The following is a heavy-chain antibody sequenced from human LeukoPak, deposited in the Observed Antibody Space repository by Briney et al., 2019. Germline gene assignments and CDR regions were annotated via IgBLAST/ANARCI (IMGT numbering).Heavy chain of an antibody. CDR1: GFTLSGYA. D-gene: IGHD3-10*01. CDR2: ISGSGGST. V-gene: IGHV3-23*01. CDR3: AKDPTYVVWGVSNY. Sequence: PGGALSLSCAASGFTLSGYAMSWVRQAPGKRGEWVSAISGSGGSTYYAHSVKGRSTISRDNSKNTLYLEMNRLRAEGAAVYYCAKDPTYVVWGVSNYWGQGTLVTVSS. J-gene: IGHJ4*02.